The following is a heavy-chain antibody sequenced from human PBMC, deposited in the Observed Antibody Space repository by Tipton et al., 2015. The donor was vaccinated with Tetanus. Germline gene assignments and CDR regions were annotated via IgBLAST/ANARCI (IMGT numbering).Heavy chain of an antibody. CDR2: IDPNSGDT. CDR1: GYTFTAQY. CDR3: ARDRGDYIYYGMDV. D-gene: IGHD3-22*01. Sequence: QLVQSGAEVKKPGASVKVSCKAFGYTFTAQYMYWVRQAPGQGLEWMGWIDPNSGDTKYAQKFQGRVTMTRDTSISTIHMELGRLRSDDTAVYYCARDRGDYIYYGMDVWGQGTTVTVSS. V-gene: IGHV1-2*02. J-gene: IGHJ6*02.